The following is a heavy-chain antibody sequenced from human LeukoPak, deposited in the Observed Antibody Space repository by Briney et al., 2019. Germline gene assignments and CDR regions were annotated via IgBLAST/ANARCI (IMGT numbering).Heavy chain of an antibody. CDR2: IYPGDSDT. CDR3: ARLDRGYSYGMNLDY. J-gene: IGHJ4*02. Sequence: GAPLKISCKGSGYSFTSYWIGWVRQMPGKGLEWMGIIYPGDSDTRYSPSFQGQVTISADKSISTAYLQWSSLKASDTAMYYCARLDRGYSYGMNLDYWGQGTLVTVSS. CDR1: GYSFTSYW. D-gene: IGHD5-18*01. V-gene: IGHV5-51*01.